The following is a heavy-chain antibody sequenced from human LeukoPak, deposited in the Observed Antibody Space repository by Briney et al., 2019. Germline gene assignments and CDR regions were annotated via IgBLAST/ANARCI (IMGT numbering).Heavy chain of an antibody. J-gene: IGHJ6*02. CDR3: ARDSRYCSGGSCYWGAYYYYYGMDV. CDR1: GFTFSSYG. Sequence: GGSLRLSCAASGFTFSSYGMHWVRQAPGKGLEWVAVISYDGTNKYYADSVKGRFTISRDNSKNTLYLQMNSLRAEDTAVYYCARDSRYCSGGSCYWGAYYYYYGMDVWGQGTTVTVSS. V-gene: IGHV3-30*03. CDR2: ISYDGTNK. D-gene: IGHD2-15*01.